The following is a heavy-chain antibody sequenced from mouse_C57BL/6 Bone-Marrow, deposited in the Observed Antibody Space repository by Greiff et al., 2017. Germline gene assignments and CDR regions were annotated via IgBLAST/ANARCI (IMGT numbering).Heavy chain of an antibody. Sequence: QVQLKQSGPELVQPGASVKLSCKASGYTFTRYDINWVKQRPGQGLAWIGRIYPRAGSTKYNEKFKGKATLTVDTSSSTAYMELHSLTSEDSAVYFCARDYGSSYWYFDVWGTGTTVTVSS. CDR3: ARDYGSSYWYFDV. J-gene: IGHJ1*03. CDR2: IYPRAGST. CDR1: GYTFTRYD. V-gene: IGHV1-85*01. D-gene: IGHD1-1*01.